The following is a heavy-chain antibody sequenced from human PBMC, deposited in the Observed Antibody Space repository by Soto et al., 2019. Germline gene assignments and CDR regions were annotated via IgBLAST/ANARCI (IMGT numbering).Heavy chain of an antibody. D-gene: IGHD3-9*01. CDR1: GGAVGGDY. J-gene: IGHJ5*02. Sequence: PSESPSPTGAGFGGAVGGDYVGRVRPPPGKGLGWIGEINHSGRTNYNPSLKSRVTISVDTSKNQFSLKLSSVTAADTAVYYCARIKLNYDILTGYRGNWFDPWGQGTLVTVS. CDR2: INHSGRT. CDR3: ARIKLNYDILTGYRGNWFDP. V-gene: IGHV4-34*01.